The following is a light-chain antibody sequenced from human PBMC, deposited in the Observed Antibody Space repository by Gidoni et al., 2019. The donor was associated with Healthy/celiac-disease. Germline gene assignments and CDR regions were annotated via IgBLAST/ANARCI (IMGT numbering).Light chain of an antibody. Sequence: TQSPSTLSASVGDRVTITCRASQSISSWLAWYQQKPGKAPKLLIYKASSLESGVPSRFSGSGSGTEFTLTISSLQPDDFATYYCQQYNSYPYTCGQGTKLEIK. V-gene: IGKV1-5*03. CDR2: KAS. CDR3: QQYNSYPYT. J-gene: IGKJ2*01. CDR1: QSISSW.